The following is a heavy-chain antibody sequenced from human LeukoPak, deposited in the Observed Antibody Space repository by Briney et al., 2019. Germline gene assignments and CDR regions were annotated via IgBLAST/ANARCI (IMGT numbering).Heavy chain of an antibody. J-gene: IGHJ4*02. V-gene: IGHV3-33*08. CDR2: IWYDGSNK. CDR1: GFTFSSYA. CDR3: AREDTAMVHFDY. D-gene: IGHD5-18*01. Sequence: PGGSLRLSCAASGFTFSSYAMSWVRQAPGKGLEWVAVIWYDGSNKYYADSVKGRFTISRDNSKNTLYLQMNSLRAEDTAVYYCAREDTAMVHFDYWGQGTLVTVSS.